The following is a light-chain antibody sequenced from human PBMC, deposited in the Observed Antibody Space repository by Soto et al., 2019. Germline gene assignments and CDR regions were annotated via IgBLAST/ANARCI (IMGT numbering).Light chain of an antibody. CDR2: DAF. CDR1: QDIGNN. CDR3: QQYDNVPVT. J-gene: IGKJ5*01. V-gene: IGKV1-33*01. Sequence: TQMTQSPSSLSASVGDRVTITCLASQDIGNNLNWFQQKSGQAPRLLVFDAFHSDTGVPSRFSGSASGTEFTFTINNLQPEDIATYFCQQYDNVPVTSGQGTRLDIK.